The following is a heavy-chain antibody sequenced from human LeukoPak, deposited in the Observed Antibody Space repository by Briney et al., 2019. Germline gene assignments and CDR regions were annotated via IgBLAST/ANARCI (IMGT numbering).Heavy chain of an antibody. CDR1: GFTFSSYS. CDR2: ISSSSSTI. J-gene: IGHJ4*02. CDR3: ARNYYDTHDY. D-gene: IGHD3-22*01. V-gene: IGHV3-48*02. Sequence: ASVKVSCKASGFTFSSYSMNWVRQAPGKGLEWVSYISSSSSTIYYADSVKGRFTISRDNAKNSLYLQMNSLRDEDTAVYYCARNYYDTHDYWGQGTLVTVSS.